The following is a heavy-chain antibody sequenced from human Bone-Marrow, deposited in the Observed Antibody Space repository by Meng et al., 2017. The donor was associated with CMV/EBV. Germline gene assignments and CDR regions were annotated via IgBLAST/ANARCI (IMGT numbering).Heavy chain of an antibody. J-gene: IGHJ4*02. CDR3: ARDSGAGWYFDY. CDR1: GFTVSSYS. V-gene: IGHV3-21*01. CDR2: ISSSSSYI. D-gene: IGHD6-19*01. Sequence: GESLKISCAASGFTVSSYSMNWVRQAPGKELEWVSSISSSSSYIYYTDSVKGRFNISRDNAKNSLYLQMNSLRAEDTAVYYCARDSGAGWYFDYWGQGTLVTVSS.